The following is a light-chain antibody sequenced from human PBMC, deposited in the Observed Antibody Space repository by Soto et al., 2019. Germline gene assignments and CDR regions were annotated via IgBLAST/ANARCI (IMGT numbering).Light chain of an antibody. CDR2: GVE. CDR3: QQYDQSPRT. CDR1: QSLRNSY. J-gene: IGKJ1*01. V-gene: IGKV3-20*01. Sequence: DILLTQSPGTLSLSPGERAILSCRASQSLRNSYLSWYQQKAGQAPRLLIFGVETMDTGLPDRFSASGSGTDFTLTISRLEPEDFAVYYCQQYDQSPRTFGPGTKVEMK.